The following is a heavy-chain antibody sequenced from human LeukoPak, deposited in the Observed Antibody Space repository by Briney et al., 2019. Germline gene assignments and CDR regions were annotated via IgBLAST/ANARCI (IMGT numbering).Heavy chain of an antibody. V-gene: IGHV3-7*03. D-gene: IGHD3-22*01. CDR2: IKQDGSEK. Sequence: PGGSLRLSCAASGFTFSSYWMSWVRQAPGKGLEWVANIKQDGSEKYYVDSVKGRLTISRDNAKNSLYLQMNSLRAEDTAVYYCAKVEEYYYDSSGYYGDYWGQGTLVTVSS. CDR3: AKVEEYYYDSSGYYGDY. J-gene: IGHJ4*02. CDR1: GFTFSSYW.